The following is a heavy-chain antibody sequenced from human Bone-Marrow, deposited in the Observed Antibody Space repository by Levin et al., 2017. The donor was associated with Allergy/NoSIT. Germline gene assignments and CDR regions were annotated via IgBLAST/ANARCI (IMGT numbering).Heavy chain of an antibody. J-gene: IGHJ4*02. D-gene: IGHD1-26*01. CDR1: GFTFDDYA. CDR2: ISWNSGSI. CDR3: AKDRSGSYSS. Sequence: LSLTCAASGFTFDDYAMHWVRQAPGKGLEWVSGISWNSGSIGYADSVKGRFTISRDNAKNSLYLQMNSLRAEDTALYYCAKDRSGSYSSWGQGTLVTVSS. V-gene: IGHV3-9*01.